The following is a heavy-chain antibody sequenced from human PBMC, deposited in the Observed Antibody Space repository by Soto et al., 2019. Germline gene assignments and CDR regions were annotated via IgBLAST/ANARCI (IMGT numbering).Heavy chain of an antibody. CDR3: ARYSSTWSYFDC. D-gene: IGHD6-13*01. J-gene: IGHJ4*02. CDR1: GGSISSYY. CDR2: IYYTGST. Sequence: SETLSLTCTVSGGSISSYYWSWIRQPPGKGLEWIGYIYYTGSTNYNPSLKSRITISVDTSKNQFSLKLSSLTAADTAVYYCARYSSTWSYFDCWGQGTLVTVSS. V-gene: IGHV4-59*01.